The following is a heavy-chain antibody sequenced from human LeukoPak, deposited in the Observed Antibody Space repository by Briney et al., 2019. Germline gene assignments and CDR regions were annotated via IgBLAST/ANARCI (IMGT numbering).Heavy chain of an antibody. V-gene: IGHV3-15*01. CDR3: TTSSTPYFDY. CDR2: IKSKTDGRTT. Sequence: GGSLRLSCAASGFTFSNAWMSWVRQAPGKGLEWVGRIKSKTDGRTTDYAAPVKGRFTISRDHSKNTLYLQMNSLKTEDTAVYYCTTSSTPYFDYWGQGTLVTVSS. J-gene: IGHJ4*02. CDR1: GFTFSNAW.